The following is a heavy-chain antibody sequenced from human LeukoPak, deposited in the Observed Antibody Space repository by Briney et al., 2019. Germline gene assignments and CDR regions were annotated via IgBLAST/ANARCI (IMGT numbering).Heavy chain of an antibody. CDR2: IYYSAST. V-gene: IGHV4-39*01. J-gene: IGHJ4*01. Sequence: SETLSLTCTVSGGSISSSSYYWGWLRQPPGKGLEWNGSIYYSASTYSNPSLKRRATITENTSKNQFLLKMSPLTAADTAEYYCARTKWELLLDYWGQGTLVTVSS. CDR1: GGSISSSSYY. CDR3: ARTKWELLLDY. D-gene: IGHD1-26*01.